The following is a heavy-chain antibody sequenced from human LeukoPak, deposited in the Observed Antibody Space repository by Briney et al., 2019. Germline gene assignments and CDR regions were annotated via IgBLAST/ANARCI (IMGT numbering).Heavy chain of an antibody. CDR2: IYHSGST. Sequence: SETLSLTCTVSGYSISSGYYWGWIRQPPGKGLEWIGSIYHSGSTYYNPSLKSRVTISVDTSKNQFSLKLSSVTAADTAVYYCARVVCSGGSCYYFDYWGQGTLVTVSS. CDR3: ARVVCSGGSCYYFDY. J-gene: IGHJ4*02. D-gene: IGHD2-15*01. CDR1: GYSISSGYY. V-gene: IGHV4-38-2*02.